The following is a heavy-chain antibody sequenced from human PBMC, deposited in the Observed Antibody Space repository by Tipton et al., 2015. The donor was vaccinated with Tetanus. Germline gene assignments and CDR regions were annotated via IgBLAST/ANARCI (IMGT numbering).Heavy chain of an antibody. Sequence: QLVQSGAEVKKPGSSVKVSCKVSGYTFTDYYMHWVQQAPGKGLEWMGLVDPDDGETIYAEKFQGRVTITADTSTDTAYMELSSLRSEDTAVYYCATVKKARQWLVLDYWGQGTLVTVSS. CDR3: ATVKKARQWLVLDY. D-gene: IGHD6-19*01. V-gene: IGHV1-69-2*01. J-gene: IGHJ4*02. CDR2: VDPDDGET. CDR1: GYTFTDYY.